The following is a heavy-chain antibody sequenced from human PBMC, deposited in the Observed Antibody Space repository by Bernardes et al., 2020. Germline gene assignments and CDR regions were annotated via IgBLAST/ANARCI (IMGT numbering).Heavy chain of an antibody. V-gene: IGHV3-21*01. CDR2: ISSGSTYI. D-gene: IGHD4-17*01. J-gene: IGHJ4*02. CDR3: ARAGGDYFPFDD. CDR1: GFTFSSYS. Sequence: GGSLRLSCAASGFTFSSYSMNWVRQAPGKGLEWVSSISSGSTYIYYADSVKGRFTISRDNAKNSLYLQMNSLRAEDTAVYYCARAGGDYFPFDDWGQGTLVTVSS.